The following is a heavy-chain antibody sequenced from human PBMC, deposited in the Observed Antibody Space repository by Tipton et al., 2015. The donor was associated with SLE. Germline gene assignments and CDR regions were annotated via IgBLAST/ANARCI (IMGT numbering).Heavy chain of an antibody. CDR3: VRINDFWSAYHDY. CDR1: GYSFISYW. J-gene: IGHJ4*02. V-gene: IGHV5-51*03. Sequence: QLVQSGAEVKKPGESVKISCKGSGYSFISYWIGWVRQMPGKGLEWMGIIYPGDSDTRYSPSFQGHVTMSTDTSITTAYLQWSSLKASDTAMYYCVRINDFWSAYHDYWGQGTLVTVSS. CDR2: IYPGDSDT. D-gene: IGHD3-3*01.